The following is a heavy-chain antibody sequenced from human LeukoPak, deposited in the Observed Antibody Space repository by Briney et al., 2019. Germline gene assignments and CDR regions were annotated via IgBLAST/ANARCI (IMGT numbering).Heavy chain of an antibody. CDR1: GGTFSSYA. D-gene: IGHD4-17*01. V-gene: IGHV1-69*13. Sequence: SVKVSCKASGGTFSSYAISWVRQAPGQGLEWMGGIIPIFGTANYAQKFQGRVTITADESTSTAYMELSSLRSEDTAVYYCARATVTTLRAYNWFDPWGQGTLVTVSS. J-gene: IGHJ5*02. CDR2: IIPIFGTA. CDR3: ARATVTTLRAYNWFDP.